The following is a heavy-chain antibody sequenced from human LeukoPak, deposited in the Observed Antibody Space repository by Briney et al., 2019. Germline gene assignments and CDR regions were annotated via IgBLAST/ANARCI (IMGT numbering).Heavy chain of an antibody. V-gene: IGHV4-30-4*01. CDR3: ARVGGDYGMDV. J-gene: IGHJ6*04. CDR1: GGSISSGDYY. CDR2: IYYSGST. Sequence: SQTLSLTCTVSGGSISSGDYYWSWIRQPPGTGLEWIGYIYYSGSTYYNLSLKSRVTISVDTSKNQFSLKLSSVTAADTAVYYCARVGGDYGMDVWGKGTTVTVSS. D-gene: IGHD3-16*01.